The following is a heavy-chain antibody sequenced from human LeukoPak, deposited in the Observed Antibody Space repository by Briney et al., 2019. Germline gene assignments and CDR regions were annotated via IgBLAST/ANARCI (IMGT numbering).Heavy chain of an antibody. D-gene: IGHD1-26*01. CDR3: ARGWLSGDRSWYFAL. J-gene: IGHJ2*01. V-gene: IGHV3-48*02. CDR2: ISSSSSSSRTI. Sequence: GGSLRLSCAASGFTFSSYSMNWVRQAPGKRLEWVSYISSSSSSSRTIYYADSVRGRFIISRDNAKNSLYLQMNSLRDEDTAVYYCARGWLSGDRSWYFALWGRGTLVTVSS. CDR1: GFTFSSYS.